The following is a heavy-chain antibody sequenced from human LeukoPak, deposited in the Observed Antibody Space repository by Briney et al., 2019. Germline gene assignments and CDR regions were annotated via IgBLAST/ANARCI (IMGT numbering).Heavy chain of an antibody. Sequence: SGPALVKPTQTLTLTCTFSGFSLSTSGMCVSWIRQPPGKALEWLARIDWDDDKYYSTSLKTRLTISKDTSKNQVVLTMTNMDPVDTATYYCARIRYGSGTSYYFDYWGQGTLVTVSS. V-gene: IGHV2-70*11. CDR3: ARIRYGSGTSYYFDY. CDR2: IDWDDDK. J-gene: IGHJ4*02. CDR1: GFSLSTSGMC. D-gene: IGHD3-10*01.